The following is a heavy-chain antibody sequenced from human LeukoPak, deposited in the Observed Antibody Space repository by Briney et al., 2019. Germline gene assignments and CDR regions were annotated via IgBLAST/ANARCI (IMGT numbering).Heavy chain of an antibody. V-gene: IGHV3-7*03. CDR3: ARSGSLYYYDC. J-gene: IGHJ4*02. CDR2: IKQDGSEK. Sequence: GGSLRLSCAASGFIFTNYFMSWVRQAPGKGLEWVANIKQDGSEKYYVDSVKGRFTISRDNAKNSLYLQMNSLRAEDTAVYYCARSGSLYYYDCWGQGTLVTVSS. CDR1: GFIFTNYF. D-gene: IGHD3-22*01.